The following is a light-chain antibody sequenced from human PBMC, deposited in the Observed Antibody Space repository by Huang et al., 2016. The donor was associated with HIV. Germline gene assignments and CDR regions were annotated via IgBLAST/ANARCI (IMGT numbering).Light chain of an antibody. CDR2: EAA. Sequence: EIVLTQSPATLSLSPGERATLSCRASQSVNTFLAWYQQKPGQAPRLLSYEAANRATGIPARFSGSGSGTDFTLTISSLEPEDFAVYYCQQRSNRPLTFGGGTKVEIK. J-gene: IGKJ4*01. CDR3: QQRSNRPLT. V-gene: IGKV3-11*01. CDR1: QSVNTF.